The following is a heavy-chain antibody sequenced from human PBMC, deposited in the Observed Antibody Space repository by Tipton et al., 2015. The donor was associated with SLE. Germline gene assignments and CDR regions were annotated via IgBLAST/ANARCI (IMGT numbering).Heavy chain of an antibody. J-gene: IGHJ2*01. D-gene: IGHD6-19*01. CDR2: ISWNSVFI. CDR1: GFEFDNYA. V-gene: IGHV3-9*01. CDR3: VKALDEPSSGWPREFDV. Sequence: SLRLSCIASGFEFDNYALHWVRQHPGKGLDWVSGISWNSVFIGYADSVKGRFTISRDNAKKSVYLQMTDLRPEDTAFYYCVKALDEPSSGWPREFDVWGRGTRVAVS.